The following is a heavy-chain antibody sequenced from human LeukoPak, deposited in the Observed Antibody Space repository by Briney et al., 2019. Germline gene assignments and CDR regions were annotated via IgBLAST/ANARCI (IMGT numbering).Heavy chain of an antibody. V-gene: IGHV4-34*01. CDR3: ARHGYGDYVGNWFDP. J-gene: IGHJ5*02. D-gene: IGHD4-17*01. CDR2: INHSGST. Sequence: SETLSLTCAVYGGSFSGYYWTWIRQPPGKGLEWIGEINHSGSTNYKPSLKSRVTIWLDTSKNPFSLKVNSVTAADTAVYYCARHGYGDYVGNWFDPWGQGALVTVSS. CDR1: GGSFSGYY.